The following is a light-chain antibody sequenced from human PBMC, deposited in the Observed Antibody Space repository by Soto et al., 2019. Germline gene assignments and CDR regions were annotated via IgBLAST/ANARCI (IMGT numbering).Light chain of an antibody. CDR3: QSYDSSLSGSVV. CDR2: GNS. J-gene: IGLJ2*01. CDR1: SSNIGAGYD. Sequence: QSVLTQPPSVSEAPGQRVTISCTGSSSNIGAGYDVHWYQQLPGTAPKLLIYGNSNRPSGVPDRFSGSKSGTSASLAITGLQAEDEADYYCQSYDSSLSGSVVFGGGTKL. V-gene: IGLV1-40*01.